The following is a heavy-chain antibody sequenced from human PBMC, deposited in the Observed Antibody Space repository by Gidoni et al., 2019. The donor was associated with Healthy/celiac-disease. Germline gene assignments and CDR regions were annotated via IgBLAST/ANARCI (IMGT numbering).Heavy chain of an antibody. Sequence: QVQLVESGGGLVKPGGSLRLPCAASGFTFSDYYISWFRQAPGKGLGWVSYISSSSSYKNYADAVKGRFTISRDNAKNSLYLQMHSLRAEDTAVYYCACSSGSYYRVNWFDPWGQGTLVTVSA. D-gene: IGHD1-26*01. CDR3: ACSSGSYYRVNWFDP. CDR2: ISSSSSYK. J-gene: IGHJ5*02. CDR1: GFTFSDYY. V-gene: IGHV3-11*06.